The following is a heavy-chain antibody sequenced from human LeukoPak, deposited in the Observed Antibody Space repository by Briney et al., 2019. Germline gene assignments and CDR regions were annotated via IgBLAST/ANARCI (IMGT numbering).Heavy chain of an antibody. CDR1: GGTFSSYA. J-gene: IGHJ4*02. CDR2: NIPIFGIA. CDR3: ARDSLGDSSGYYVY. Sequence: SVQVSCKASGGTFSSYAISWVRQATGQGLEWMGRNIPIFGIANYAQKFQGRVTITADKSTSTAYMELSSLRSEDTAVYYCARDSLGDSSGYYVYWGQGTLVTVSS. D-gene: IGHD3-22*01. V-gene: IGHV1-69*04.